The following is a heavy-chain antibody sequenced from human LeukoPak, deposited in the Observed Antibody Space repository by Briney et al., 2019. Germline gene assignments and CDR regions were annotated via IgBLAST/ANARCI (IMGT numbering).Heavy chain of an antibody. D-gene: IGHD3-16*01. J-gene: IGHJ6*03. CDR1: GFTFSTYA. CDR3: AKRGGEVTPTGDYYYYYMDV. CDR2: ISYADGSYK. V-gene: IGHV3-30*07. Sequence: GRSLRLSCAASGFTFSTYAMHWVRQAPGKGLEWVASISYADGSYKYYADSVKGRFTISRDNSKNTLYLQMNSLRAEDTAVYYCAKRGGEVTPTGDYYYYYMDVWGKGTTVTVSS.